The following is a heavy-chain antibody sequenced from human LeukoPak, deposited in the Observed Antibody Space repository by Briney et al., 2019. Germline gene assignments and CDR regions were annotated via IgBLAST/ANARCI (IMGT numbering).Heavy chain of an antibody. D-gene: IGHD2-2*01. V-gene: IGHV3-30-3*01. CDR1: GFTFSSYA. J-gene: IGHJ4*02. CDR3: ARSRIVVVPAAYDY. Sequence: GGSLRLSCAASGFTFSSYAMHWVRQAPGKGLEWVAVISYDGSNKYYADSVKGRFTISRDNSKNTLYLQMNSLRAEDTAVYYCARSRIVVVPAAYDYWGQGTLVTVSS. CDR2: ISYDGSNK.